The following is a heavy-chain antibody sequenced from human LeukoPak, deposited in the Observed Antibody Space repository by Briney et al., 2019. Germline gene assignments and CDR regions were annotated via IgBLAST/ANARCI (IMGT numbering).Heavy chain of an antibody. V-gene: IGHV3-15*01. CDR1: GFTFSNAW. CDR3: TTTRKGYSSSWYY. Sequence: GGSLRLSCAASGFTFSNAWMSWVRQAPGKGLEWVGRIKSKTDGGTTDYAAPVKGRFTISRDDSKNTLYLQMHSLKTEDTAVYYCTTTRKGYSSSWYYWGQGTLVTVSS. D-gene: IGHD6-13*01. CDR2: IKSKTDGGTT. J-gene: IGHJ4*02.